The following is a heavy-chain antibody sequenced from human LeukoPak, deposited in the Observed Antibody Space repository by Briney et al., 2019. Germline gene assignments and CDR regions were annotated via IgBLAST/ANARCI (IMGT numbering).Heavy chain of an antibody. Sequence: SETLSLTCTVSGGSISSYYWSWIRQPAGKGLEWIGRIYTSGSTNYNPSLKSRVTMSVDTSKNQFSLKLSSVTAADTAVYYCARGVVEVAATLYNRFDPWGQGTLVTVSS. CDR1: GGSISSYY. V-gene: IGHV4-4*07. CDR3: ARGVVEVAATLYNRFDP. CDR2: IYTSGST. J-gene: IGHJ5*02. D-gene: IGHD2-15*01.